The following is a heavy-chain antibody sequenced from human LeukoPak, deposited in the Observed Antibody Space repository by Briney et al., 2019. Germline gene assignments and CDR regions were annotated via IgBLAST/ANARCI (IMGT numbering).Heavy chain of an antibody. D-gene: IGHD3-22*01. CDR1: GVTFSSYA. CDR3: ARAPGTMIVVDY. J-gene: IGHJ4*02. V-gene: IGHV3-30*04. CDR2: TSFDGSDN. Sequence: GGSLRLSCAASGVTFSSYAMHWVRQAPGKGLKWVAVTSFDGSDNYYADSVKGRFTISRDNSKNTLYLQMNSLRPDDTAVYYCARAPGTMIVVDYWGQGTLVTVSS.